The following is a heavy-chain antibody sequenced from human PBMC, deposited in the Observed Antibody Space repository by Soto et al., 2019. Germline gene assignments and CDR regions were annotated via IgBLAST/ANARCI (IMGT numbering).Heavy chain of an antibody. CDR1: GYSVTNYW. J-gene: IGHJ4*02. CDR3: ARQSAAAGDY. CDR2: IYPSDSDT. D-gene: IGHD6-13*01. V-gene: IGHV5-51*01. Sequence: GESLKISCEASGYSVTNYWIGWVRQMPGKGLEWMGIIYPSDSDTRYSPSFQGQVTISADKSVSTAYLQWSSLKASDSAIYYCARQSAAAGDYWGQGTLVTVSS.